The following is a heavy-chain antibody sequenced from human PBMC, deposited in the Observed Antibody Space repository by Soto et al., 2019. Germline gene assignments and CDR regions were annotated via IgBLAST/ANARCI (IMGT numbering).Heavy chain of an antibody. CDR2: IYYSGST. D-gene: IGHD6-19*01. V-gene: IGHV4-59*01. CDR3: ARRAAVAGWAFFFDY. CDR1: GGSISSYY. Sequence: SETLSLTCTVSGGSISSYYWSWIRQPPGKGLEWIGYIYYSGSTNYNPSLKSRVTISVDTSKNQFSLKLSSVTAADTAVYYCARRAAVAGWAFFFDYWGQGTLVTVSS. J-gene: IGHJ4*02.